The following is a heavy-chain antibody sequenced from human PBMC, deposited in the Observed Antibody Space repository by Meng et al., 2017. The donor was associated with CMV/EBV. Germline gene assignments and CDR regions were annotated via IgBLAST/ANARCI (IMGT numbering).Heavy chain of an antibody. CDR2: INHSGST. D-gene: IGHD3-16*02. CDR3: ARRRRDSVWGSYREYNLFDP. Sequence: SETLSLTCAVYGGSFSGYYWSWIRQPPGKGLEWIGEINHSGSTNYNPSLKSRVTISVDTSKNQFSLKLSSVTAADTAVYYCARRRRDSVWGSYREYNLFDPWGQGTLVTVSS. V-gene: IGHV4-34*01. CDR1: GGSFSGYY. J-gene: IGHJ5*02.